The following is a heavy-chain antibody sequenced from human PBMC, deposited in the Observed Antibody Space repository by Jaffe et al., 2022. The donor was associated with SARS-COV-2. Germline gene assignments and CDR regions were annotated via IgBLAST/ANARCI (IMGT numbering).Heavy chain of an antibody. CDR3: AREGGSGWYPVAY. D-gene: IGHD6-19*01. J-gene: IGHJ4*02. V-gene: IGHV4-61*02. CDR2: IYTSGST. Sequence: QVQLQESGPGLVKPSQTLSLTCTVSGGSISSGSYYWSWIRQPAGKGLEWIGRIYTSGSTNYNPSLKSRVTISVDTSKNQFSLKLSSVTAADTAVYYCAREGGSGWYPVAYWGQGTLVTVSS. CDR1: GGSISSGSYY.